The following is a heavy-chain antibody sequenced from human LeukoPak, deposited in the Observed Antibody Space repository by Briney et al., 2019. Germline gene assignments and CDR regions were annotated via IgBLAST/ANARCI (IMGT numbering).Heavy chain of an antibody. Sequence: TSETLSLTCTVSGGSISSYYWSWIRQPAGKGLEWIGRIYTSGSTNYNPSLKSRVTMSVDTSKNQFSLKLSSVTAADTAVYYCARAPDIAAGKAFDIWGQGTMVTVSS. CDR1: GGSISSYY. V-gene: IGHV4-4*07. CDR3: ARAPDIAAGKAFDI. D-gene: IGHD6-13*01. CDR2: IYTSGST. J-gene: IGHJ3*02.